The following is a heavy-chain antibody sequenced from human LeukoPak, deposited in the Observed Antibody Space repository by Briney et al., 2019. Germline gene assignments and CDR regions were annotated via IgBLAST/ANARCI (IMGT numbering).Heavy chain of an antibody. CDR2: ISPKSGVT. CDR1: GYTFTGYY. CDR3: ARPEGSYYYGPGVWFDP. Sequence: ASVKVSCNTSGYTFTGYYMHWVRQAPGQGLEWMGWISPKSGVTNYAQKFQGRVTMTSDTSISTAYMELSRLTSDDTAVYYCARPEGSYYYGPGVWFDPWGQGTLVTVSS. D-gene: IGHD3-10*01. V-gene: IGHV1-2*02. J-gene: IGHJ5*02.